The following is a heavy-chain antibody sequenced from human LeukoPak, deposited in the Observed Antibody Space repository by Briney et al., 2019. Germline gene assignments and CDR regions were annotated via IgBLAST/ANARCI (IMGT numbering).Heavy chain of an antibody. CDR1: GYTFTSYA. Sequence: ASVKVSCKASGYTFTSYAMNWVRQAPGQGLEWMGWINTNTGNPTYAQGFTGRFVFSLDTPVSTAYLQISSLKAEDTAVYYCARVKIGYDCFDCWGQGTLVTVSS. V-gene: IGHV7-4-1*02. J-gene: IGHJ4*02. D-gene: IGHD5-12*01. CDR3: ARVKIGYDCFDC. CDR2: INTNTGNP.